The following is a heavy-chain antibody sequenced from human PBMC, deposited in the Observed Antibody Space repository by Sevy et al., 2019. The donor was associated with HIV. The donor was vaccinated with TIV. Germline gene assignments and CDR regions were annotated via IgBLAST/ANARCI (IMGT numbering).Heavy chain of an antibody. V-gene: IGHV3-23*01. CDR2: IFGSGGTT. CDR3: AGVHCDSSGSFDSFDI. CDR1: GITFKNYA. Sequence: GGSLRLSCAASGITFKNYAMNWVRQAPGKGLNWVSSIFGSGGTTYYADSVRGRFIISRDTSKNTLFLQRNSLRTEDTALYYCAGVHCDSSGSFDSFDIWGQGTMVTVSS. J-gene: IGHJ3*02. D-gene: IGHD3-22*01.